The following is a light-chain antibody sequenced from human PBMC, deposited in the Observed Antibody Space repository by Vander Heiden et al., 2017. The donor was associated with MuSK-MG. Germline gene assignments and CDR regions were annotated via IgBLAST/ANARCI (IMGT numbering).Light chain of an antibody. J-gene: IGKJ1*01. CDR3: QQYFITPRT. V-gene: IGKV4-1*01. CDR1: QCHFFSTNNRNY. CDR2: WAS. Sequence: ILMTQPADSLALSLDERATLERTPSQCHFFSTNNRNYLAWYQQKAGQPPKLLIQWASTRKSGVPERFSGSGSGTHFTLTISDLQAEDVAVYYCQQYFITPRTFGQGTKVEI.